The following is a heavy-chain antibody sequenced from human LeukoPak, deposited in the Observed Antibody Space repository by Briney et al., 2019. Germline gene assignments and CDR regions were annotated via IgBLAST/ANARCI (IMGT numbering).Heavy chain of an antibody. CDR1: GGSISSSSYY. D-gene: IGHD6-19*01. CDR3: ARGGKVAGTNWFDP. J-gene: IGHJ5*02. Sequence: SETLSLTCTVSGGSISSSSYYWGWIRQPPGKGLEWIGSIYYSGSTCYNPSLKSRVTISVDTSKNQFSLKLSSVTAADTAVYYCARGGKVAGTNWFDPWGQGTLVTVSS. V-gene: IGHV4-39*07. CDR2: IYYSGST.